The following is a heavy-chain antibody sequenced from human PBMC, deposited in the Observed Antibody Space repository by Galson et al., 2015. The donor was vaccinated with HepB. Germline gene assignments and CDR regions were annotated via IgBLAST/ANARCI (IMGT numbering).Heavy chain of an antibody. CDR1: GFTFSSYT. CDR3: AREGYCSSTSCHTSDYGMDV. Sequence: SLRLSCAASGFTFSSYTIHWVRQAPGMGLEWVAVISFDGSNKYYADSLKGRFTISRDNSKNTLYLQTNSLRAEDTAVYYCAREGYCSSTSCHTSDYGMDVWGQGTTVTVSS. D-gene: IGHD2-2*02. V-gene: IGHV3-30-3*01. CDR2: ISFDGSNK. J-gene: IGHJ6*02.